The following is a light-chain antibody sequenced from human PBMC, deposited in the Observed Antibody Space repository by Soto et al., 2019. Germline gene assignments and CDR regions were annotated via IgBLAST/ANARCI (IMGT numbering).Light chain of an antibody. J-gene: IGLJ2*01. V-gene: IGLV2-23*01. Sequence: QSALTQPASVSGSPGQSITISCTGTSSDVGSYKLVSWYQQHTGKAPKLMIYEANKRPSGVSNRFSVSKSGNAASLTISGLRAEDEADYYCCSYAGISPIFGGGTKLTVL. CDR1: SSDVGSYKL. CDR3: CSYAGISPI. CDR2: EAN.